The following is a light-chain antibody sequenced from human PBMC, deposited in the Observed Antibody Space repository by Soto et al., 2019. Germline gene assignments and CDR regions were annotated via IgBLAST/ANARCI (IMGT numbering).Light chain of an antibody. Sequence: QSALTQPASVSGSPGQSVTISCTGSNSDVGIYNLVSWYQHHPGKAPKLMIYEGTKRTSGVSYRFSGSKSGNTASLTISGLQAEDEADYYCCSYATAGTLVFGGGTKVTVL. CDR3: CSYATAGTLV. J-gene: IGLJ3*02. CDR1: NSDVGIYNL. CDR2: EGT. V-gene: IGLV2-23*01.